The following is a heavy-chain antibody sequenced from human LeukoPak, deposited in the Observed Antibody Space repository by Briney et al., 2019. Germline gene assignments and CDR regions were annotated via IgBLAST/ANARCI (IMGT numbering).Heavy chain of an antibody. V-gene: IGHV3-21*01. CDR1: GFTFSSYS. D-gene: IGHD2-15*01. CDR3: ARAYCSGGSCYTFDY. CDR2: ISSSSSYI. J-gene: IGHJ4*02. Sequence: GGSLPVSCAASGFTFSSYSMNWVRQAPGKGLEWVSSISSSSSYIDYADSVKGRFTISRDNAKNSLYLQMNSLRAEDTAVYYCARAYCSGGSCYTFDYWGQGPLVTVT.